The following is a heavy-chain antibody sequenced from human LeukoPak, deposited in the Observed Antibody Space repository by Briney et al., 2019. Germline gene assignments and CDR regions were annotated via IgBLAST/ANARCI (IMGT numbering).Heavy chain of an antibody. D-gene: IGHD3-10*01. J-gene: IGHJ4*02. Sequence: PGGSLRLSCAASGFIFSTYGMTWFRQAPGRGLEWVSGISGSDLNTYYADSVKGRFTSSRDNSKNMLYLQMNSLRAEDTAVYYCAKGGGYGSGTYSEDWGQGILVTVSS. CDR2: ISGSDLNT. CDR1: GFIFSTYG. CDR3: AKGGGYGSGTYSED. V-gene: IGHV3-23*01.